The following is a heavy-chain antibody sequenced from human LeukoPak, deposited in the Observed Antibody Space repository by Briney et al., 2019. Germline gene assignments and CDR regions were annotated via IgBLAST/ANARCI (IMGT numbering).Heavy chain of an antibody. V-gene: IGHV3-48*01. J-gene: IGHJ4*02. D-gene: IGHD4-17*01. CDR3: ARDQYGDYGFDY. CDR2: ISGSGSNI. CDR1: GFTFSSYA. Sequence: GGSLRLSCAASGFTFSSYALSWVRQAPGKGLEWVSYISGSGSNIYYADSVKGRFTISRNNAKNSLYLQMNSLRAEDTAVYYCARDQYGDYGFDYWGQGTLVTVSS.